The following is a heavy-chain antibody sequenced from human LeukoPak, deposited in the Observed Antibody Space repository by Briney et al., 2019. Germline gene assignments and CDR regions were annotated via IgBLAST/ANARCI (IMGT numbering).Heavy chain of an antibody. CDR2: IIPTFGTA. Sequence: SVKVSCKASGDTFNNFAISWVRQAPGQGLEWMGGIIPTFGTANYAQKFQSRVTITADESTSTVYMELSSLRFEDTAMYYCAREHGDDLSPGGDTFDIWGQGTMVTVSS. J-gene: IGHJ3*02. CDR3: AREHGDDLSPGGDTFDI. V-gene: IGHV1-69*01. D-gene: IGHD5-12*01. CDR1: GDTFNNFA.